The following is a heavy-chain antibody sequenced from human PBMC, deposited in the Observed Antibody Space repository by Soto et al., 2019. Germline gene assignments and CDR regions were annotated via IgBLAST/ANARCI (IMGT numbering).Heavy chain of an antibody. CDR2: IHYRGST. J-gene: IGHJ5*02. Sequence: QVQLQESGPGLVKPSDTLSLTCNVSGGSINSGGYYWGWIRQPPGKGLEWIGYIHYRGSTNYNPSLKSRLTLSVDTSKNQIFLRLNSVTAADTAVYYCASSAIVGREVNTWFDPWGQGILVTVSS. D-gene: IGHD1-26*01. CDR1: GGSINSGGYY. V-gene: IGHV4-61*08. CDR3: ASSAIVGREVNTWFDP.